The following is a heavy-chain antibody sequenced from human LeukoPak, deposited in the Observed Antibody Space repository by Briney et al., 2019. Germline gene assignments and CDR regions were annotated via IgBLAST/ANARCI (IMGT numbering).Heavy chain of an antibody. CDR2: ISYDGSNK. V-gene: IGHV3-30-3*01. D-gene: IGHD6-19*01. CDR3: ARARIAVAGSNFDY. J-gene: IGHJ4*02. Sequence: GGSLRLSCAASGFTFSSYAMHWVRQAPGKGLEWVAVISYDGSNKYYADSVKGRFTISRDNSKNTLYLQMNSLRAEDTAVYYCARARIAVAGSNFDYWGQGTLVTVSS. CDR1: GFTFSSYA.